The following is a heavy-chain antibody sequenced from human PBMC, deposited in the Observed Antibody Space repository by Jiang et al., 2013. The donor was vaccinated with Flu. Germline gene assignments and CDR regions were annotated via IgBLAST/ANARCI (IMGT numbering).Heavy chain of an antibody. V-gene: IGHV1-2*02. CDR3: AREHSLLSSEIGY. Sequence: QLVESGAEVKKPGASVKVSCKASGYTFTGYYMHWVRQAPGQGLEWMGWINPNSGGTNYAQKFQGRVTMTRDTSISTAYMELSRLRSDDTAVYYCAREHSLLSSEIGYWGQGTLVTVSS. J-gene: IGHJ4*02. D-gene: IGHD3-10*01. CDR2: INPNSGGT. CDR1: GYTFTGYY.